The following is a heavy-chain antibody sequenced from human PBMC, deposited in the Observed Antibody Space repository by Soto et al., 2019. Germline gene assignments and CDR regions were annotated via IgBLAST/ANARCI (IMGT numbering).Heavy chain of an antibody. CDR1: GYTFTGYY. CDR2: INPNSGGT. Sequence: ASVKVSCKASGYTFTGYYMHWVRQAPGQGLEWMGWINPNSGGTNYAQKFQGRVTMTRDTSISTAYMELSRLRSDDKAVYYCARYKEWQLPSGFDYLGQGTLVTFSS. V-gene: IGHV1-2*02. D-gene: IGHD1-26*01. CDR3: ARYKEWQLPSGFDY. J-gene: IGHJ4*02.